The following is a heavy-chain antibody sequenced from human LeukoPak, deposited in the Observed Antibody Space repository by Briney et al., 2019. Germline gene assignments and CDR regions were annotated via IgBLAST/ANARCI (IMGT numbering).Heavy chain of an antibody. V-gene: IGHV3-48*01. Sequence: GGSLRLSCAASGFTFSTYNMNWVRQAPGKGLEWVSYISSSSSTIYYADSVKGRFTISRDNAKNSLYLQMNSLRAEDTAVYYCARWSCSSTSCSSYYYYYYMHVWGKGTTVTVSS. CDR2: ISSSSSTI. CDR3: ARWSCSSTSCSSYYYYYYMHV. CDR1: GFTFSTYN. J-gene: IGHJ6*03. D-gene: IGHD2-2*01.